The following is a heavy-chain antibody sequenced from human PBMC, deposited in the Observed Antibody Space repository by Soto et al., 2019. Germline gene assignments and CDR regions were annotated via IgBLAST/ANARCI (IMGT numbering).Heavy chain of an antibody. Sequence: QVQLVQSGAEVKKPGASVKVSCKASGYTFTSYGISWVRQAPGQGLAWMGWISAYNGNTNYAQKLQGRLTMSTDTATSTAYMELWSLRSDDTAVYYCARVELQTLYCSGGSCYGVHYYYGMDVWGQETTVTVSS. J-gene: IGHJ6*02. CDR2: ISAYNGNT. CDR1: GYTFTSYG. D-gene: IGHD2-15*01. V-gene: IGHV1-18*01. CDR3: ARVELQTLYCSGGSCYGVHYYYGMDV.